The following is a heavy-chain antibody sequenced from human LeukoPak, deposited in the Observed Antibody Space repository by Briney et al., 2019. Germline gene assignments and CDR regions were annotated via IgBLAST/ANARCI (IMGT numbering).Heavy chain of an antibody. CDR2: INPSGGST. V-gene: IGHV1-46*01. J-gene: IGHJ6*03. CDR3: ARDRYYYYYMDV. Sequence: ASVKVSCKASGYTFTSYYMHTVRQAPGQGLEWMGIINPSGGSTSYAQKFQGRVTMTRDMSTSTVYMELSSLRSEDTAVYYCARDRYYYYYMDVWGKGTTVTVSS. CDR1: GYTFTSYY.